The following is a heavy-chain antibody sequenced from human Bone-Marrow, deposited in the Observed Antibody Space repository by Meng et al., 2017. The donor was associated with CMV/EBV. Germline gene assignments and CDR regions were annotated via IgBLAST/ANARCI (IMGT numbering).Heavy chain of an antibody. CDR2: VSPHGGEK. Sequence: LSCAASGFTFNNYAMHWVRQAPGKGLEWVAVVSPHGGEKFYADSLKGRFTISRDNSKNTLYLQMNSLRPDDTATYYCARSPNHNWLDPWGQGTLVTVSS. V-gene: IGHV3-30*04. CDR1: GFTFNNYA. CDR3: ARSPNHNWLDP. J-gene: IGHJ5*02.